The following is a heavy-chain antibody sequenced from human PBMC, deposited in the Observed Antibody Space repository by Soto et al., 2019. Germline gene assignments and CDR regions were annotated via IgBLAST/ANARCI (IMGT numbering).Heavy chain of an antibody. V-gene: IGHV3-53*01. CDR3: ASGHDFDSSGGYYFEY. CDR2: IYSAGNT. D-gene: IGHD6-25*01. J-gene: IGHJ4*02. CDR1: DLFVDNNY. Sequence: EVQLVESGGGLIQPGGSLRLSCAASDLFVDNNYMNWIRQAPGKGLEWVSVIYSAGNTYYADSVRGRFTISRDNSKNTVYLQMNRLRDEDTAVYYCASGHDFDSSGGYYFEYWGQGTLVTVSS.